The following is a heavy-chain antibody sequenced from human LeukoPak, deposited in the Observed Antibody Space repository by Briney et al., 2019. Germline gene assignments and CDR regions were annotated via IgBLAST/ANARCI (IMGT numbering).Heavy chain of an antibody. V-gene: IGHV3-23*01. Sequence: PGGSLRLSCAASGFTFSSSAISWVRQAPGKGLEWLSTINGGGDATYYADSVTGRFTISRDNAKNTLYLQMNSLRAEDTAVYYCARVIRYGSAPLYYYGMDVWGQGTTVTVSS. CDR1: GFTFSSSA. D-gene: IGHD3-10*01. CDR2: INGGGDAT. CDR3: ARVIRYGSAPLYYYGMDV. J-gene: IGHJ6*02.